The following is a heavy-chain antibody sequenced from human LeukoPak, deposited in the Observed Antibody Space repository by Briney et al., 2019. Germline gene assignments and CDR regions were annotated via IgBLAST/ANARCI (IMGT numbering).Heavy chain of an antibody. Sequence: PSETQSLICAVYGGPLSGYHGSWIRQPPGKGLEWIGEINHSGSTNYNPSLKSRVTISVDTSKNQFSLKLSSVTAADTAVYYCARGRFDVWSGRRGMGFDSWGQGTLVTVSS. CDR2: INHSGST. CDR3: ARGRFDVWSGRRGMGFDS. V-gene: IGHV4-34*01. CDR1: GGPLSGYH. D-gene: IGHD3-3*01. J-gene: IGHJ4*02.